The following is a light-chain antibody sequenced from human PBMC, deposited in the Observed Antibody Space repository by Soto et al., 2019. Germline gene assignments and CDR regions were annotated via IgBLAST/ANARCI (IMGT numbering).Light chain of an antibody. J-gene: IGKJ3*01. Sequence: DIQMTQSPSSVSASVGDRVSITCRASQGISNWLAWYQQKPGRAPKLLIYAASSLQSGFSSRFSGSGSGTDFTLTISSLQPEDFETYYCQQGNSFPFTFGHGTKVDIK. CDR2: AAS. CDR3: QQGNSFPFT. V-gene: IGKV1D-12*01. CDR1: QGISNW.